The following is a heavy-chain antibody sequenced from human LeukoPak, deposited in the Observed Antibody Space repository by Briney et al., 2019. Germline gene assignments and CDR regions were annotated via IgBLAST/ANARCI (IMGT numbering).Heavy chain of an antibody. CDR1: GFTFSTYA. D-gene: IGHD2-21*01. CDR3: AKGYSRRGPSEFDY. Sequence: GGSLRPSCAASGFTFSTYAMNWVRQAPGKGLEWVSGITGSGANTFYADSLKGRFTISRDNSKNTLYLQMNSLRAEDTAVYYCAKGYSRRGPSEFDYWGQGTLVTVSS. CDR2: ITGSGANT. J-gene: IGHJ4*02. V-gene: IGHV3-23*01.